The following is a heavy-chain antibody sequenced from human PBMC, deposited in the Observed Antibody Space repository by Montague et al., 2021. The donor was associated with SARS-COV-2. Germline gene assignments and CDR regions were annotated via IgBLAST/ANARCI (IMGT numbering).Heavy chain of an antibody. V-gene: IGHV3-9*01. D-gene: IGHD4-17*01. CDR3: VFYGDYALDY. CDR1: GFTFDDYA. CDR2: ISWNSGSI. J-gene: IGHJ4*02. Sequence: SLRLSCAASGFTFDDYAMHWVRQAPGKGLEWVSGISWNSGSIGYADSVKGRFTISRDNAKNSLYLQMNSLRAEDTALYYCVFYGDYALDYWGQGTLVTVSS.